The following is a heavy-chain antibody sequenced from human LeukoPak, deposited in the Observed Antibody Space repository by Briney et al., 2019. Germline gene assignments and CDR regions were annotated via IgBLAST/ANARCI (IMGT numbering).Heavy chain of an antibody. CDR3: ARGTPNCSSTSCYYYYYGMDV. Sequence: SETLFLTCAVYGGSFSGYYWSWIRQPPGKGLEWIGEINHSGSTNYNPSLKSRVTISVDTPKNQFSLKLSSVTAADTAVYYCARGTPNCSSTSCYYYYYGMDVWGQGTTVTVSS. D-gene: IGHD2-2*01. J-gene: IGHJ6*02. CDR2: INHSGST. V-gene: IGHV4-34*01. CDR1: GGSFSGYY.